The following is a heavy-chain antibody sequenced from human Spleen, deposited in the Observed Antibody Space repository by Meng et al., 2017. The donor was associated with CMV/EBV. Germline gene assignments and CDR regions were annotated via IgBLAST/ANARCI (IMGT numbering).Heavy chain of an antibody. Sequence: KISCAASGFTFSSYAISWVRQAPGQGLEWMGGIIPIFGTANYAQKFQGRVTITTDESTSTAYMELSSLRSEDTAVYYCAREGSYYYVSGSYLGGWFDPWGQGTLVTVSS. CDR2: IIPIFGTA. D-gene: IGHD3-10*01. J-gene: IGHJ5*02. V-gene: IGHV1-69*05. CDR1: GFTFSSYA. CDR3: AREGSYYYVSGSYLGGWFDP.